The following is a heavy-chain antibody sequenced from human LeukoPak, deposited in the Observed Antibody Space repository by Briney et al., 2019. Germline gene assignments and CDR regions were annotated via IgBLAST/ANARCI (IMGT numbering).Heavy chain of an antibody. D-gene: IGHD5-18*01. V-gene: IGHV3-23*01. Sequence: LTGGSLRLSCAASGFTFSSYAMSWVRQAPGKGLEWVSAISGSGGSTYYADSVKGRFTISRDNSKNTLYLQMNSLRAEDTAVYYCAKASSVDTAMEYYFDYWGQGTLVTVSS. CDR3: AKASSVDTAMEYYFDY. CDR2: ISGSGGST. CDR1: GFTFSSYA. J-gene: IGHJ4*02.